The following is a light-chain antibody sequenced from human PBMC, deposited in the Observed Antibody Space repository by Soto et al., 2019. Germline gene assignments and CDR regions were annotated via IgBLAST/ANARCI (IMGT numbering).Light chain of an antibody. CDR2: DVT. Sequence: QSALTQPRSVSGSPGQSVTISCTGTSIDVGGYDFVSWHQQHPGKAPKLVIYDVTKRPSGVPDRFSGSKSGNTASLTISGLQAEDEADYYCSSYTSSTTLYVFGTGTKVTVL. J-gene: IGLJ1*01. CDR3: SSYTSSTTLYV. V-gene: IGLV2-11*01. CDR1: SIDVGGYDF.